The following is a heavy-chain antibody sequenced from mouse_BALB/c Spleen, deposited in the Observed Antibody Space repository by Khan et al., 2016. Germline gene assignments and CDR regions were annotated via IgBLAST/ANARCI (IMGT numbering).Heavy chain of an antibody. V-gene: IGHV2-6-5*01. J-gene: IGHJ4*01. CDR2: IWGGGST. CDR3: AKHRDDYGGYYAMDY. D-gene: IGHD2-4*01. CDR1: GFSLTDYG. Sequence: QVQLMESGPGLVAPSQSLSITCTVSGFSLTDYGVSWIRQPPGKGLEWLGVIWGGGSTYYNSALKSRLSISKDNSKSQVFLKMNSMQTDDTAMYYCAKHRDDYGGYYAMDYWCQGTSVTVSS.